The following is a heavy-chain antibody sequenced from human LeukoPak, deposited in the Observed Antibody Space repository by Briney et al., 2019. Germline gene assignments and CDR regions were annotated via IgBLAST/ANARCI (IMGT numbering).Heavy chain of an antibody. CDR2: ISYDGSNK. J-gene: IGHJ4*02. CDR3: ARDRAWNYFDY. CDR1: GFTFSSYW. V-gene: IGHV3-30-3*01. Sequence: PGGSLRLSCAASGFTFSSYWMSWVRQAPGKGLEWVAVISYDGSNKYYADSVEGRFTVSRDNSKNTLYLQMDSLRAEDTAVYYCARDRAWNYFDYWGQGTLVTVSS. D-gene: IGHD3-3*01.